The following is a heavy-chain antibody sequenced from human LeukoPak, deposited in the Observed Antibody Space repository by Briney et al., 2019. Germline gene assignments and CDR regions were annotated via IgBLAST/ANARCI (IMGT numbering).Heavy chain of an antibody. V-gene: IGHV4-39*07. D-gene: IGHD5-12*01. CDR2: IYSSGST. CDR1: GDSISSSSYY. J-gene: IGHJ4*02. Sequence: PSETLSLTCTVSGDSISSSSYYWGWIRQPPGKGLDWIGSIYSSGSTYYNPSLKSRVTISVDTSKNQFSLKLSSVTAADTAVYYCARSGSGYLRYYFDYWGQGTLVTVSS. CDR3: ARSGSGYLRYYFDY.